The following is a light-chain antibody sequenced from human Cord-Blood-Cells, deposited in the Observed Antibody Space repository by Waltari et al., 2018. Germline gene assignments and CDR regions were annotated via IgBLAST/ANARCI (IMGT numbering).Light chain of an antibody. CDR3: CSYAGSYTWV. J-gene: IGLJ3*02. V-gene: IGLV2-11*01. CDR2: DFS. CDR1: SSDVGGYHY. Sequence: SALTPPRSVSGSPGQSVTISCTGTSSDVGGYHYVSCYQQHPGTAPQRMIYDFSKRPSGVPDRFSGSKSGNTASLTISGLQAEDEADYYCCSYAGSYTWVFGGGTKLTVL.